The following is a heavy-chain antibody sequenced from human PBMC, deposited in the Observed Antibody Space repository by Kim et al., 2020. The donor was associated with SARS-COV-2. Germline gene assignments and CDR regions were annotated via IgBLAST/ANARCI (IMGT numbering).Heavy chain of an antibody. CDR3: ARDLGTYGGHVDY. V-gene: IGHV4-31*02. D-gene: IGHD4-17*01. Sequence: YYTPALKSRVTISVDTAKNQFSLKLSSVTAADTAVYYCARDLGTYGGHVDYWGHGTLVTVSS. J-gene: IGHJ4*01.